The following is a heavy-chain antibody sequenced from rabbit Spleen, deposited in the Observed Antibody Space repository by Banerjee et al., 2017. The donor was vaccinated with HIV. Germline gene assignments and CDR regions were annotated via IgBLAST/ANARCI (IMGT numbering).Heavy chain of an antibody. CDR1: GFSFSSGYD. Sequence: VESGGGLVKPGASLTLTCTASGFSFSSGYDMCWVRQAPGKGLEWIACVAGDSSAITYYATWAKGRFTISKTSSTTVTLQMTSLTAADTATYFCARDTSSSFSSYGMDLWGQGTLVTVS. V-gene: IGHV1S40*01. J-gene: IGHJ6*01. CDR2: VAGDSSAIT. D-gene: IGHD1-1*01. CDR3: ARDTSSSFSSYGMDL.